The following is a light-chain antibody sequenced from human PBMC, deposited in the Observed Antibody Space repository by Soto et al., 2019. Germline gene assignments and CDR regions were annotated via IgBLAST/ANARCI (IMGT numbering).Light chain of an antibody. CDR3: QQYNSYPIT. V-gene: IGKV4-1*01. CDR1: QSVLFRSNNKNY. Sequence: DVVMTQSPDSLAVSLGERATINCRSSQSVLFRSNNKNYLAWYQQKPGKAPKLLIYKASSLESGVPSRFSGSGSGTEFTLTISSLQPDDFATYYCQQYNSYPITFGQGTRLEIK. CDR2: KAS. J-gene: IGKJ5*01.